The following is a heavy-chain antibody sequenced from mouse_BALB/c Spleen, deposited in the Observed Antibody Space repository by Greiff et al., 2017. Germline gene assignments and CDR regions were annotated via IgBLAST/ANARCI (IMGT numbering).Heavy chain of an antibody. CDR3: ARLLTGTGDAMDY. Sequence: EVKLMESGGGLVKPGGSLKLSCAASGFTFSSYAMSWVRQTPEKRLEWVATISSGGSYTYYPDSVKGRFTISRDNAKNTLYLQMSSLRSEDTAMYYCARLLTGTGDAMDYWGQGTSVTVSS. D-gene: IGHD4-1*01. CDR1: GFTFSSYA. V-gene: IGHV5-9-3*01. CDR2: ISSGGSYT. J-gene: IGHJ4*01.